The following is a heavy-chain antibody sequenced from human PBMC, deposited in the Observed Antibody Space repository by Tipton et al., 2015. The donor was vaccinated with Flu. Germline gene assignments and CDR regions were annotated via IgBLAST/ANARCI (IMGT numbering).Heavy chain of an antibody. V-gene: IGHV4-59*10. Sequence: TLSLTCDVHGGSVSDYNWAWIRQSAGKGLEWIGRIYSSGSTNYNPSLKSRVTMSVDTSKNQFSLKLSSVTAADTAVYYCARLAALNWFDPWGQGTLVTVSS. CDR2: IYSSGST. CDR1: GGSVSDYN. D-gene: IGHD6-13*01. CDR3: ARLAALNWFDP. J-gene: IGHJ5*02.